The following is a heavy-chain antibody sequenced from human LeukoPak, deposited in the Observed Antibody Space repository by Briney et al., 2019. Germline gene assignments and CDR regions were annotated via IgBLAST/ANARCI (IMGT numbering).Heavy chain of an antibody. J-gene: IGHJ3*02. V-gene: IGHV3-66*01. CDR1: GFTVSSNY. CDR3: AKDLTIFGVVIITRNDAFDI. D-gene: IGHD3-3*01. Sequence: GGSLRLYCAASGFTVSSNYMSWVRQAPGKGLEWVSVIYSGGSTYYADSVKGRFTISRDNSKNTLYLQMNSLRAEDTAVYYCAKDLTIFGVVIITRNDAFDIWGQGTMVTVSS. CDR2: IYSGGST.